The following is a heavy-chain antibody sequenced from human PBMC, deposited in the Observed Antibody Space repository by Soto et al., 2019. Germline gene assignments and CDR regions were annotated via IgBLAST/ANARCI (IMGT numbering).Heavy chain of an antibody. D-gene: IGHD3-22*01. CDR2: IIPIFGTA. CDR3: ARASSSWDSSGYYYLSAFDI. CDR1: GGTFSSYA. J-gene: IGHJ3*02. V-gene: IGHV1-69*13. Sequence: VASVKVSCKASGGTFSSYAISWVRQAPGQGLEWMGGIIPIFGTANYAQKFQGRVTITADESTSTAYMELSSLRSEDTAVYYCARASSSWDSSGYYYLSAFDIWGQGTMVTVSS.